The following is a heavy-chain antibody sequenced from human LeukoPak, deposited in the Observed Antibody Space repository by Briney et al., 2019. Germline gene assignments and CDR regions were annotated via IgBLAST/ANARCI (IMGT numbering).Heavy chain of an antibody. Sequence: ASVKVSCKVSGYTLNELSMHWVRQAPGKGLEWMGGFDPEDGETIYAQKFQGRVTMTEDTSTDTAYMELSSLRSEDTAVYYCATDLGYSSYSPFDPWGQGTLVTVSS. CDR3: ATDLGYSSYSPFDP. CDR1: GYTLNELS. V-gene: IGHV1-24*01. D-gene: IGHD6-13*01. J-gene: IGHJ5*02. CDR2: FDPEDGET.